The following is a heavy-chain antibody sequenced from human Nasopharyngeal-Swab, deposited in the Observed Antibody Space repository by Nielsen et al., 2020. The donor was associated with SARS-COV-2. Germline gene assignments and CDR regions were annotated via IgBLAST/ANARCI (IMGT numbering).Heavy chain of an antibody. V-gene: IGHV3-15*01. J-gene: IGHJ4*02. CDR2: IKSKTDGGTT. CDR1: GFPFSNAW. D-gene: IGHD3/OR15-3a*01. Sequence: GESLKTPCPAPGFPFSNAWMSWVRQAPGKGLEWVGRIKSKTDGGTTDYAAPVKGRFTISRDDSKNTLYLQMNSLKTEDTAVYYCTTDLLAKNVDYYFDYWGQGTLVTVSS. CDR3: TTDLLAKNVDYYFDY.